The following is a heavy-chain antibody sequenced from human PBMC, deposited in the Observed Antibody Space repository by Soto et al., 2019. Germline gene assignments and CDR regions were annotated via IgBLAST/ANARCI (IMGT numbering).Heavy chain of an antibody. Sequence: SLRLSCAGSGFTFSDYYMSWIRQAPGKGLEWVSHISEGGTTIYYADSVKGRFTVSRDNAKNTLYLQMNNLRAEDTAVYYCARDGMATIPFDYWGQGTLVTVSS. J-gene: IGHJ4*02. CDR3: ARDGMATIPFDY. V-gene: IGHV3-11*04. CDR1: GFTFSDYY. D-gene: IGHD5-12*01. CDR2: ISEGGTTI.